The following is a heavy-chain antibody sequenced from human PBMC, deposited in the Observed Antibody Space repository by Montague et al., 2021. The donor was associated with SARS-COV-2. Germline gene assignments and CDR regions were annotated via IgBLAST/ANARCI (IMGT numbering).Heavy chain of an antibody. Sequence: PALVKPTQTLTLTCTFSGFSLSTSGMCVSWIRQPPGKALEWLARIDWDDDKYYSTSLKTRLTISKYTSKNQVVLTMTNMDPVDTATYYCARIRYDILTGYQTLFDYWGQGTLVTVSS. CDR2: IDWDDDK. CDR3: ARIRYDILTGYQTLFDY. CDR1: GFSLSTSGMC. D-gene: IGHD3-9*01. J-gene: IGHJ4*02. V-gene: IGHV2-70*11.